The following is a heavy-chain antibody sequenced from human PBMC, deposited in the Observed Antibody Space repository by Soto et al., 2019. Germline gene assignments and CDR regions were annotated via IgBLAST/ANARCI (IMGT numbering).Heavy chain of an antibody. CDR1: GFTFSSYS. CDR3: ARGQRWLIGYYPDY. J-gene: IGHJ4*02. D-gene: IGHD5-18*01. V-gene: IGHV3-21*01. CDR2: ISSSSSYI. Sequence: GSLRLSCAASGFTFSSYSMNWVRQAPGKGLEWVSSISSSSSYIYYADSVKGRFTISRDNAKNSLYLQMNSLRAEDTAVYYCARGQRWLIGYYPDYWGQGTLVTVSS.